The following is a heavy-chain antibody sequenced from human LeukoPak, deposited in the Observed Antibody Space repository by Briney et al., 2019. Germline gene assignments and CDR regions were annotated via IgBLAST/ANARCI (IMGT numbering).Heavy chain of an antibody. CDR2: ISGSSSYI. J-gene: IGHJ4*02. Sequence: GGSLRLSCAASGFTFSSYSMNWVRQAPGKGLEWVSSISGSSSYIYYADSVKGRFTISRDNAKNSLYLQMNSLRAEDTAVYYCARDPFGSRFGELFAPHFDYWGQGTLSPSPQ. CDR1: GFTFSSYS. V-gene: IGHV3-21*01. CDR3: ARDPFGSRFGELFAPHFDY. D-gene: IGHD3-10*01.